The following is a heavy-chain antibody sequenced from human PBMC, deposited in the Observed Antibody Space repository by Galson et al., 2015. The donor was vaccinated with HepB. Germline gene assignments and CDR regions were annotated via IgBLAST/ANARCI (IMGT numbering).Heavy chain of an antibody. CDR2: ISSSSSYT. CDR3: ARTSTTPFDI. Sequence: GFTFSSYSMNWVRQAPGKGLEWVSFISSSSSYTYYADSVEGRFTISRDNAKNALYLQMNGLRAEDTAVYYCARTSTTPFDIWGQGTRVTVSS. V-gene: IGHV3-21*01. D-gene: IGHD1/OR15-1a*01. J-gene: IGHJ3*02. CDR1: GFTFSSYS.